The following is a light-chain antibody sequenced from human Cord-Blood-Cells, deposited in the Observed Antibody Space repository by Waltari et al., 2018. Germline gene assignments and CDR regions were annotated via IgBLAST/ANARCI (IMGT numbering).Light chain of an antibody. CDR2: DVS. V-gene: IGLV2-14*03. CDR3: SSYTSSSTLV. J-gene: IGLJ3*02. Sequence: QSALTQPASVSGSPGQSITISCTGTSSDVGGYNYVSWCQQHPGNAPNLMIYDVSNRHSGVSNRFSGSKSGNTASLTISGLQAEDEADYYGSSYTSSSTLVFGGGTKLTVL. CDR1: SSDVGGYNY.